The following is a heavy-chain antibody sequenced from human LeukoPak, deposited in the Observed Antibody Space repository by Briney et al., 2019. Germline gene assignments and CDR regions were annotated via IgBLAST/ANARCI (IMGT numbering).Heavy chain of an antibody. CDR1: GFTFRSYS. D-gene: IGHD3-10*01. Sequence: PGGSLRLSCAASGFTFRSYSMNWVRQAPGKGLEWVSYISYGSSTIYYADSVKGRFTISRDNAKNSLYLQMNSLRAEDTAVYFCASGVVRGVISPEGFNYWGQGTLVTVSS. CDR2: ISYGSSTI. J-gene: IGHJ4*02. V-gene: IGHV3-48*04. CDR3: ASGVVRGVISPEGFNY.